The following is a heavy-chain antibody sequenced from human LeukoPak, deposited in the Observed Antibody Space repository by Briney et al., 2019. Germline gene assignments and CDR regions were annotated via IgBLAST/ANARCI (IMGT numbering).Heavy chain of an antibody. Sequence: GGSLRLSCAASGFTFSSYAMSWVRQAPGKGLEWVSAISGSGGSTYYADSVKGRFTISRDNSKNTLYLQMNSLRAEDTAVYYCAKVFSYYDFWGYFDYWGQGTLVTVSS. J-gene: IGHJ4*02. CDR1: GFTFSSYA. V-gene: IGHV3-23*01. D-gene: IGHD3-3*01. CDR3: AKVFSYYDFWGYFDY. CDR2: ISGSGGST.